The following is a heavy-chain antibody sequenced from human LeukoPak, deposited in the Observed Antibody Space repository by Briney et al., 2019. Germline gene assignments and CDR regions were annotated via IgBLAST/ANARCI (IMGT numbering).Heavy chain of an antibody. Sequence: PGGSLRLSCAASGFTFSSYAMSWVRQAPGKGLEWVSAISGSGGSTYYADSVKGRFTISRENAKNSLYLQMNSLRAGDTAVYYCARGYSSSSGRSDYWGQGTLVTVSS. CDR2: ISGSGGST. CDR3: ARGYSSSSGRSDY. J-gene: IGHJ4*02. V-gene: IGHV3-23*01. D-gene: IGHD6-6*01. CDR1: GFTFSSYA.